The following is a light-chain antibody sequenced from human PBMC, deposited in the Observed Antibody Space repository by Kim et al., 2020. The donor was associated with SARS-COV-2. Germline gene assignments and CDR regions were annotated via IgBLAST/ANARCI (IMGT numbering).Light chain of an antibody. Sequence: DIQMTQYPSTLSASLGDRVTITCRASQIINTYLAWYQQKPGKAPNLLIYQASSLHIGVPSRFSGSASGTEFTLTISSLQPDDVATYYCQHYIRFPYTFGQGTKLEI. CDR2: QAS. J-gene: IGKJ2*01. CDR1: QIINTY. V-gene: IGKV1-5*01. CDR3: QHYIRFPYT.